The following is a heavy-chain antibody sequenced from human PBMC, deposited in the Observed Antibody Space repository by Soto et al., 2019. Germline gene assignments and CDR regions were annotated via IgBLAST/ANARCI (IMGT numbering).Heavy chain of an antibody. Sequence: PGGSLRLSCSASGFTFNNYAMHWVRQAPGKGLEYVSAISSNGGSTYYADSVKGRFTVSRDNSKNTLHLQMSSLRAEDTAVYYCVKGDTVRGVIIEIGDYWGQGTLVTVSS. D-gene: IGHD3-10*01. CDR2: ISSNGGST. CDR3: VKGDTVRGVIIEIGDY. CDR1: GFTFNNYA. J-gene: IGHJ4*02. V-gene: IGHV3-64D*06.